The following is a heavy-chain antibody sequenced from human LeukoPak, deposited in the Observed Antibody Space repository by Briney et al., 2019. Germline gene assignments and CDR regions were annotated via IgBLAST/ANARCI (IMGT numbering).Heavy chain of an antibody. CDR3: ARDAGSYCSSTSCYPDY. J-gene: IGHJ4*02. CDR1: GYTFTSYG. V-gene: IGHV1-18*01. D-gene: IGHD2-2*01. CDR2: ISAYNGNT. Sequence: ASVKVSCKASGYTFTSYGISWVRQAPGQGLEWMGWISAYNGNTNYAQKLQGRVTMTTDTSTSTAYMELRSLRSDDTAVYYCARDAGSYCSSTSCYPDYWGQGTLVTVSS.